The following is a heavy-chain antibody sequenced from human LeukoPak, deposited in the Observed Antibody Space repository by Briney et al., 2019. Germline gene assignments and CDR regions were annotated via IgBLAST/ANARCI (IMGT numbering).Heavy chain of an antibody. CDR3: ASVYDSSGYYYVGYYYYGMDV. D-gene: IGHD3-22*01. CDR2: ISGSSDYT. J-gene: IGHJ6*02. CDR1: GFTFSDYT. V-gene: IGHV3-21*01. Sequence: GGSLTLSCAASGFTFSDYTMNRVRQAPGKGLEWVSSISGSSDYTFYADSVKGRFTISRDNAKTSLYLQMNTLRTEDTAVYYCASVYDSSGYYYVGYYYYGMDVWGQGTTVTVSS.